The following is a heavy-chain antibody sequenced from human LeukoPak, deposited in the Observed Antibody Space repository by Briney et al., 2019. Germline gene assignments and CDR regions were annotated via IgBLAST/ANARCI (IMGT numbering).Heavy chain of an antibody. D-gene: IGHD3-22*01. V-gene: IGHV4-61*02. Sequence: TASETLSLTCTVSGGSISSGSYYWSWIRQPAGKGLEWIGRIYTSGSTNYNPSLKSRVTISVDTSKNQFSLKLSSVTAADTAVYFCARGPYSYDSSGAFDIWGQGTMVTVSS. J-gene: IGHJ3*02. CDR1: GGSISSGSYY. CDR3: ARGPYSYDSSGAFDI. CDR2: IYTSGST.